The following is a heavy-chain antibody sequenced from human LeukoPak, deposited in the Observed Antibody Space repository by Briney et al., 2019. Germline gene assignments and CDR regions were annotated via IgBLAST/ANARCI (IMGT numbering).Heavy chain of an antibody. Sequence: GGSLRLSCAASGFTFDDYAMHWVRRAPGKGLEWVSGISWNSGSIGYADSVKGRFTISRDNAKNSLYLQMNSLRAEDTALYYCARGGSIAVAGTGFDYWGQGTLVTVSS. CDR1: GFTFDDYA. D-gene: IGHD6-19*01. CDR2: ISWNSGSI. J-gene: IGHJ4*02. CDR3: ARGGSIAVAGTGFDY. V-gene: IGHV3-9*01.